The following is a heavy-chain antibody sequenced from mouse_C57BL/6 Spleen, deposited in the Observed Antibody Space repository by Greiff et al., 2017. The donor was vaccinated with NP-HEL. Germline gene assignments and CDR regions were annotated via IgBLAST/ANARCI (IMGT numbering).Heavy chain of an antibody. V-gene: IGHV1-50*01. Sequence: QVQLQQPGAELVKPGASVKLSCKASGYTFTSYWMQSVKQRPGQGLAWIGEIDPSDSYTNYNQKVKGKATLTVDTSSSTAYMQLSSRTSEDSAVYYCARQGLLRYSYYFDYWGQGTTLTVSS. J-gene: IGHJ2*01. CDR2: IDPSDSYT. CDR1: GYTFTSYW. CDR3: ARQGLLRYSYYFDY. D-gene: IGHD1-1*01.